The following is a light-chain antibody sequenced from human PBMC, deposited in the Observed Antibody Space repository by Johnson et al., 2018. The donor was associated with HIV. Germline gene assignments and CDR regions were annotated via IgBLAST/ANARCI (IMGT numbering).Light chain of an antibody. CDR1: SSNIGNND. CDR3: GTWDTSLNSSDYV. V-gene: IGLV1-51*01. J-gene: IGLJ1*01. CDR2: DNN. Sequence: QSVLTQPPSVSAAPGQKVTISCSGSSSNIGNNDVSWYQQLPGTAPKVLIYDNNKRPSGIPDRFSGSKSGTSATLGITGLQTGDEADYYCGTWDTSLNSSDYVFGTGTKVTVL.